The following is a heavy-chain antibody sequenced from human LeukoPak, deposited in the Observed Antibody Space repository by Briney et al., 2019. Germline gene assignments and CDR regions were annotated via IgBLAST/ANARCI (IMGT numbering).Heavy chain of an antibody. CDR2: ISAYNGDT. J-gene: IGHJ1*01. V-gene: IGHV1-18*01. D-gene: IGHD6-19*01. CDR1: GYTLRNYG. CDR3: ARDDSRITVAGIGYFHH. Sequence: PRASVKVSCKASGYTLRNYGISWVRQAPGQGLEWMGWISAYNGDTHYLQLLQGRVIMTTNTSTNTAYMELRSLKSDDTAVYYCARDDSRITVAGIGYFHHWGQGTLVTVSS.